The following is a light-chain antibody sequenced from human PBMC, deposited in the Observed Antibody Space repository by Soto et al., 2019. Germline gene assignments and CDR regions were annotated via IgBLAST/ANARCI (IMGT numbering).Light chain of an antibody. CDR1: QSISSY. CDR2: AAS. J-gene: IGKJ4*01. Sequence: DIQMTQSPSSLSASVGDRVTITCRASQSISSYLNWYQQKPGKAPKLLIYAASSLQSGVPSRFSGSASRTDFTLTISSLQPEDFATYYCQQSYSTPAFGGGTKVEIK. V-gene: IGKV1-39*01. CDR3: QQSYSTPA.